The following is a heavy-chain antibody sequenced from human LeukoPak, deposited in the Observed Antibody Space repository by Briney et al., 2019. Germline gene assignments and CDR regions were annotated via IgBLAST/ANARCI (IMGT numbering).Heavy chain of an antibody. V-gene: IGHV3-7*01. CDR2: IKQDGSEK. J-gene: IGHJ6*03. D-gene: IGHD2-15*01. Sequence: GGSLRLSCAASGFTFSSYWMSWVRQAPGKGLEWVANIKQDGSEKYYVDSVKGRFTISRDNAKNSLYLQMNSLRAEDTAVYYCARVRAATVGTPPYYYYYYMDVWGKGTTVTVSS. CDR3: ARVRAATVGTPPYYYYYYMDV. CDR1: GFTFSSYW.